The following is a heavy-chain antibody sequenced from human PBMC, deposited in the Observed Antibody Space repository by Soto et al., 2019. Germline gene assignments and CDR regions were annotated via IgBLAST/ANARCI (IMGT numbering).Heavy chain of an antibody. D-gene: IGHD5-18*01. V-gene: IGHV3-23*01. CDR2: ISGSGDST. CDR3: AMGYSYAPFDP. CDR1: VFTFSSYA. J-gene: IGHJ5*02. Sequence: WWSLRLSCSASVFTFSSYAMSWVRQAPGKGLEWVSGISGSGDSTYYADSVKGRFTISRDNSKNTLFLQMNSLRAEDTAVYYCAMGYSYAPFDPWGQGTLVTVSS.